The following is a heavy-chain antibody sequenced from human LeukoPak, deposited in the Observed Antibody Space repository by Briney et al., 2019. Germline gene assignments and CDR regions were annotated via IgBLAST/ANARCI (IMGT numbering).Heavy chain of an antibody. J-gene: IGHJ4*02. D-gene: IGHD5-12*01. CDR1: GFTFSSCG. V-gene: IGHV3-23*01. CDR3: AKDSYGGYVDYFDY. CDR2: ISGSGGST. Sequence: GGSLRLSCAASGFTFSSCGMSWVRQAPGKGLEWVSTISGSGGSTYYADSVKGRFTISRDNSKNTLYLQMNSLRAEDTAVYYCAKDSYGGYVDYFDYWGQGTPVTVSS.